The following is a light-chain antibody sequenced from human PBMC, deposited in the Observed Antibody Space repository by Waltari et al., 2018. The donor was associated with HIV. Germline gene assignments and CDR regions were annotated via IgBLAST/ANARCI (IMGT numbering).Light chain of an antibody. V-gene: IGLV1-44*01. CDR2: SNN. Sequence: QSVLTQPPPASGTPGQRVTISCSGSSSKIGRNTVNWYQQLPGTAPKLLIYSNNRRPSGVPDRFSVSKSGTSASLAISGLQSEDEADYYCAAWHDSLNGSWVFGGGTKLTVL. J-gene: IGLJ3*02. CDR1: SSKIGRNT. CDR3: AAWHDSLNGSWV.